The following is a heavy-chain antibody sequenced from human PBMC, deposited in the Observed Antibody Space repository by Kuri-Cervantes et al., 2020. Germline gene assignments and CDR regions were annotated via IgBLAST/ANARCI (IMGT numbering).Heavy chain of an antibody. CDR2: INPNSGGT. CDR1: GYTLSGYY. V-gene: IGHV1-2*04. J-gene: IGHJ6*03. CDR3: ARGGIAAAGPYYYYYMDV. D-gene: IGHD6-13*01. Sequence: ASVKVSCKASGYTLSGYYIHWIRQAPGQGLEWMGWINPNSGGTNYAQKFQGWVTMTRDTSISTAYMELSRLRSDDTAVYYCARGGIAAAGPYYYYYMDVWGKGPRSPSP.